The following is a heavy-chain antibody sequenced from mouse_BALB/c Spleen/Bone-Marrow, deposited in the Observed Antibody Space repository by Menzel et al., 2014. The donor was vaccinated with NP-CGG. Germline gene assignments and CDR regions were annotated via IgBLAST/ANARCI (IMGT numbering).Heavy chain of an antibody. Sequence: QVQLQQSGAELVRPGASVKLSCKASGYTFTSYWTNWVKQRPGQGLEWIGNIYPSDSYTNYNQKFKDKATLTVDKSSSTAYMQLSSPTSEDSAVYYCTRDDGSFAYWGQGTLVTVSA. J-gene: IGHJ3*01. V-gene: IGHV1-69*02. CDR2: IYPSDSYT. CDR3: TRDDGSFAY. D-gene: IGHD2-3*01. CDR1: GYTFTSYW.